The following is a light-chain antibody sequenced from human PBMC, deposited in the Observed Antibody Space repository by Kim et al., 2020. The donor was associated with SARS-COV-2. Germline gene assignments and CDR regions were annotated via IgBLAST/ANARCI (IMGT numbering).Light chain of an antibody. CDR3: QHYNGYPLT. J-gene: IGKJ4*01. V-gene: IGKV1-5*03. CDR1: QTINSW. Sequence: DIQMTQSPSTLSASVGDRVTMTCRASQTINSWLAWYQQKPGKAPKLLIYTASTLQNGVPSRFGGSKSGTEFTLTISSLQPDDFATYYCQHYNGYPLTFGGGTKLEI. CDR2: TAS.